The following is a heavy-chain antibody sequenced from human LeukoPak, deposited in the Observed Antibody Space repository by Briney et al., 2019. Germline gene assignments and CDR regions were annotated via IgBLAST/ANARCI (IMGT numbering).Heavy chain of an antibody. D-gene: IGHD5-24*01. J-gene: IGHJ5*02. Sequence: GASVKVSCKAFGYTFTSNYMHWVRQAPGQGPEWMGVISPSGGSTTYAQKFQGRVTLTRDISTSTDYLELSSLRSEDTAVYYCARDNSARDEAWWFNPWGQGTLVTVSS. CDR3: ARDNSARDEAWWFNP. CDR1: GYTFTSNY. V-gene: IGHV1-46*01. CDR2: ISPSGGST.